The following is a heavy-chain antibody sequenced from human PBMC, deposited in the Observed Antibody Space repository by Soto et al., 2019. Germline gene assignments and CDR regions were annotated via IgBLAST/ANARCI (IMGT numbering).Heavy chain of an antibody. J-gene: IGHJ3*02. CDR1: GFTFSSYG. D-gene: IGHD5-12*01. CDR2: IWYDGSNK. Sequence: GGSLRLSCAASGFTFSSYGMHWVRQAPGKGLEWVAVIWYDGSNKYYADSVKGRFTISRDNSKNTLYLQMNSLRAEDTAVYYCTQTSGVATHFGIWGQGTMVTVSS. CDR3: TQTSGVATHFGI. V-gene: IGHV3-33*06.